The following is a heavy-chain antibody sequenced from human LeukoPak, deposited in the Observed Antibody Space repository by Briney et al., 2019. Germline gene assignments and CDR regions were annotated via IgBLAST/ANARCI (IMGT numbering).Heavy chain of an antibody. V-gene: IGHV4-34*01. CDR1: GGSFSGYY. CDR2: INHSGST. D-gene: IGHD6-13*01. Sequence: SETLPLTRAVYGGSFSGYYWSWIRQPPGKGLEWIGEINHSGSTNYNPSLKSRVTISVDTSKNQFSLKLSSVTAADTAVYYCARVTAGRPDYWGQGTLVTVSS. J-gene: IGHJ4*02. CDR3: ARVTAGRPDY.